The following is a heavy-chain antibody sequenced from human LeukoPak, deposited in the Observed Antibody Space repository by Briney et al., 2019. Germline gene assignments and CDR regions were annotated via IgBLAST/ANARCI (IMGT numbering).Heavy chain of an antibody. CDR2: IKSKTDGGTT. D-gene: IGHD3-9*01. V-gene: IGHV3-15*01. CDR1: GYTFSNAW. J-gene: IGHJ6*02. Sequence: GGSLRLSCAASGYTFSNAWMSWVRQAPGKGLEWVGRIKSKTDGGTTDYAAPVKGRFTISRDDSKNTLYLQMNSLKTEDTAVYYCTTLLRYFDWLLLFPPYGMDVWGQGTTDTVSS. CDR3: TTLLRYFDWLLLFPPYGMDV.